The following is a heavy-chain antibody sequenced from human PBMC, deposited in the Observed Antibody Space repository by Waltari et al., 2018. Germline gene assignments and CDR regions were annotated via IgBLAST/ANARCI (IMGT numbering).Heavy chain of an antibody. CDR3: AKAFGSSLNRYFFHH. D-gene: IGHD6-13*01. J-gene: IGHJ4*02. CDR1: GFTFDFSA. V-gene: IGHV3-9*03. CDR2: ISWNGGTI. Sequence: EEQLMESGGGLVTPGGSLSVSCAASGFTFDFSAMPWVRHVPGKGLEWVSGISWNGGTIGYAASVKGRFTISRDNANNSLDLQMNSLRPEDMAFYYCAKAFGSSLNRYFFHHWGQGVLVTVSS.